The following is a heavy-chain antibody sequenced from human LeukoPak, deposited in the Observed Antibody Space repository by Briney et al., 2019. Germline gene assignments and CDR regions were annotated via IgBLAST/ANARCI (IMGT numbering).Heavy chain of an antibody. D-gene: IGHD3-22*01. CDR1: GGTFSSYA. J-gene: IGHJ4*02. Sequence: ASVKVSCKASGGTFSSYAISWVRQAPGQGLEWMGGIIPIFGTANYAQKFQGRVTITADESTSTAYMELSSLRSEDTAVYYCATPYYYDSSGYYTFDYWGLGTLVTVSS. CDR3: ATPYYYDSSGYYTFDY. CDR2: IIPIFGTA. V-gene: IGHV1-69*13.